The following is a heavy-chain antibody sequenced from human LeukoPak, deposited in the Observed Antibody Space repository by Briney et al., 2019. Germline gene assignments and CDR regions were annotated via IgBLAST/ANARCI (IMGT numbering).Heavy chain of an antibody. V-gene: IGHV3-23*01. CDR3: AKIRGYSYTYRGGFDI. D-gene: IGHD5-18*01. J-gene: IGHJ3*02. CDR1: GFTFSSYA. CDR2: ISVSGGSK. Sequence: GVSLRLSCAASGFTFSSYAMSWVRQAPGKGLEWVSGISVSGGSKSYADSVKGRFTISRDNSKNTLYLQMNSLRAEDTAVYYCAKIRGYSYTYRGGFDIWGQGTMVTVSS.